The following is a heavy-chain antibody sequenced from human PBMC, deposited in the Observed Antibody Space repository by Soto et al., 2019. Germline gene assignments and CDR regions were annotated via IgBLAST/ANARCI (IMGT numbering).Heavy chain of an antibody. Sequence: EVQLLESGGGLVQPGGSLRLSCAASGFTFSSYAMSWVRQAPGKGLEWVSAMSGSGGSTYYADSVKGRFTISRDNSKNTLYLEVNSQRAEDTGVYYCAEDGVTMVRETHDFDYWGQGTLVTVSS. CDR3: AEDGVTMVRETHDFDY. J-gene: IGHJ4*02. D-gene: IGHD3-10*01. V-gene: IGHV3-23*01. CDR2: MSGSGGST. CDR1: GFTFSSYA.